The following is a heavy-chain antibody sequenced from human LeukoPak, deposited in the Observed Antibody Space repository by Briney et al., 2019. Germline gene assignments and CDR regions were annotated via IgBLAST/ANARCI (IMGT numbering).Heavy chain of an antibody. D-gene: IGHD3-16*01. CDR1: GFTLSNCW. J-gene: IGHJ5*02. CDR3: ARYYVRNNWFDP. CDR2: INQDGSVQ. Sequence: PGGSLRLSCAASGFTLSNCWMTWFSQAPGKGLEWVANINQDGSVQSYVDSVKGRFTISRDNAKNSLYLQMNSLRAEDTAVCYCARYYVRNNWFDPWGQGTLVTVSS. V-gene: IGHV3-7*01.